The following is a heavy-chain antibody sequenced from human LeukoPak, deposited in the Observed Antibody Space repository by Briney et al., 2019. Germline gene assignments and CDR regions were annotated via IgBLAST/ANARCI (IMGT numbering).Heavy chain of an antibody. V-gene: IGHV3-15*01. CDR2: IKSKTDGGTT. D-gene: IGHD4/OR15-4a*01. CDR1: GFTFSNAW. J-gene: IGHJ6*03. Sequence: GGSLRLSCAASGFTFSNAWMSWVRQAPGKGLEWVGRIKSKTDGGTTDYAAPVKGRFTISRDDSKNTLYLQMNSLKTEDTAVYYCTTRPPNYGYYYYYMDVWGKGTTVTVSS. CDR3: TTRPPNYGYYYYYMDV.